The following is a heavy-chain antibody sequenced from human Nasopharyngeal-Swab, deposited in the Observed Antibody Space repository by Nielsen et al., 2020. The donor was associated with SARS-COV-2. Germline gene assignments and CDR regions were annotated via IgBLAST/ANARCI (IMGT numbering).Heavy chain of an antibody. CDR2: ISGSGGST. Sequence: GGSLRLPCAASGFTFSSYAMSWVRQAPGKGLEWVSAISGSGGSTYYADSVKGRFTISRDNSKNTLYLQINSLRAEDTAVYYCAKDREATYYYGSGSFDYWGQGTLVTVSS. D-gene: IGHD3-10*01. V-gene: IGHV3-23*01. CDR3: AKDREATYYYGSGSFDY. J-gene: IGHJ4*02. CDR1: GFTFSSYA.